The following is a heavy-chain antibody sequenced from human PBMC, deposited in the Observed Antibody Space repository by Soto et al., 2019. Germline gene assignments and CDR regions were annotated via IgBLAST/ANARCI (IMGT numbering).Heavy chain of an antibody. CDR3: ARVADSSGWSRGGDYFDH. D-gene: IGHD6-19*01. V-gene: IGHV4-39*07. CDR1: GGSISSSSYY. J-gene: IGHJ4*02. CDR2: IYYSGST. Sequence: PAETVSLTCTVSGGSISSSSYYWGWIRQPPGKGLEWLGSIYYSGSTYYNPSLKSRVTISVDTSKNQFSLKLSSVTAADTAVYYCARVADSSGWSRGGDYFDHWGQGTLVTVSS.